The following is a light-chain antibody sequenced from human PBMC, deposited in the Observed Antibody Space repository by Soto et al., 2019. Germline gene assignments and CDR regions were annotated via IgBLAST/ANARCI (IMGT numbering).Light chain of an antibody. V-gene: IGLV2-8*01. CDR3: SSYAGSTVV. Sequence: QSVLTQPPSASGSPGQSVTISCTGTSSDVSGYNYVSWYQQHPGKAPKLMIYEVSKRPSGVPDRFSGSKSGNTASLTVSGLQAEDEADYYCSSYAGSTVVFGGGTKLTVL. CDR2: EVS. CDR1: SSDVSGYNY. J-gene: IGLJ2*01.